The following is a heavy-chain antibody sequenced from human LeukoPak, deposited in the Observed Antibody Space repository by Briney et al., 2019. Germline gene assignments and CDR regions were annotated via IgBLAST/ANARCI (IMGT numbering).Heavy chain of an antibody. V-gene: IGHV3-7*03. D-gene: IGHD3-10*01. CDR3: ARGDYYDSGSDYHDAFDI. J-gene: IGHJ3*02. CDR1: GFTFGSCW. Sequence: GGSLRLSCAASGFTFGSCWMNWVRQTPGKGLEWVANINQDGSQKFYVDSVKGRLTIARDNAKNSLFLQMNSLRAEDTAVYYCARGDYYDSGSDYHDAFDIWGQGTMVTVSS. CDR2: INQDGSQK.